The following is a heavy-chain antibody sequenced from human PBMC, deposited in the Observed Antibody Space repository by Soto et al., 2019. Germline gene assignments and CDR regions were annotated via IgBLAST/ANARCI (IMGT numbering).Heavy chain of an antibody. V-gene: IGHV4-4*02. Sequence: PSETLSLTCAVSGGSISSSNWWSWVRQPPGKGLEWIGEIYHSGSTNYNPSLKSRVTISVDKSKNQFSLKLSSVTAADTAVYYCGRNRLLWTNFYYYCMDVWGQGAPVTVSS. J-gene: IGHJ6*02. CDR3: GRNRLLWTNFYYYCMDV. D-gene: IGHD2-21*01. CDR2: IYHSGST. CDR1: GGSISSSNW.